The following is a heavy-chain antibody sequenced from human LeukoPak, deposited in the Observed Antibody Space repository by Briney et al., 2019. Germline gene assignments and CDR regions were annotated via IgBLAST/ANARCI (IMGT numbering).Heavy chain of an antibody. CDR2: MKQEGSEK. CDR3: ARDQRYCSSSSCPWEPFDY. Sequence: GGSLRLSCAASGFTFSSYWMSWVRQAPGKGLEWVANMKQEGSEKYYVDSVKGRFTISRDNAKNSLYLQMNRLRAEDTAVYYCARDQRYCSSSSCPWEPFDYWGQGTLVTVSS. D-gene: IGHD2-2*01. J-gene: IGHJ4*02. V-gene: IGHV3-7*05. CDR1: GFTFSSYW.